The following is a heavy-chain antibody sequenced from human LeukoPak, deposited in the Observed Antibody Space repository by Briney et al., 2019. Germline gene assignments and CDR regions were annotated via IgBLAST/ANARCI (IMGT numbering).Heavy chain of an antibody. J-gene: IGHJ6*03. V-gene: IGHV4-59*01. CDR1: GASISNDY. D-gene: IGHD1-20*01. CDR3: VRVSGTDYYYYMDV. Sequence: SETLSLTCSVPGASISNDYWSWMRQPPGKGLEWIGYIYNIGSTKYTPSLKSRVTISRDTSRNQFSLELRSVTAADTAVYYCVRVSGTDYYYYMDVWGKGTTVTVSS. CDR2: IYNIGST.